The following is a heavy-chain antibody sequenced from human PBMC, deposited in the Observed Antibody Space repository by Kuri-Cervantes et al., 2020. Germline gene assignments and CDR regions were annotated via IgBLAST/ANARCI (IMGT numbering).Heavy chain of an antibody. J-gene: IGHJ6*03. CDR3: ARDRATVTPGGDYYYYYMDV. D-gene: IGHD4-17*01. CDR2: INPSGGST. CDR1: GGTFSSYA. Sequence: ASVKVSCKASGGTFSSYAISWVRQAPGQGLEWTGIINPSGGSTSYAQKFQGRVTMTRDTSTSTVYMELSSLRSEDTAVYYCARDRATVTPGGDYYYYYMDVWGKGTTVTVSS. V-gene: IGHV1-46*01.